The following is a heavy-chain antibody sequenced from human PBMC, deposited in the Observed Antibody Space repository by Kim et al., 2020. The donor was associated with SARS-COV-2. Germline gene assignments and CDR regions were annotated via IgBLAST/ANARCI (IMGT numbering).Heavy chain of an antibody. CDR2: IIGSGGST. CDR1: GLTFSSYA. J-gene: IGHJ4*02. Sequence: GGSLRLSCAASGLTFSSYAMSWVRQAPGKGLEWVSAIIGSGGSTYYADSVKGRFTISRDNSKNTLYLQMNSLRAEDTAVYYCAKDDGDSYGQAQNDYWGQGTLVTVSS. D-gene: IGHD5-18*01. CDR3: AKDDGDSYGQAQNDY. V-gene: IGHV3-23*01.